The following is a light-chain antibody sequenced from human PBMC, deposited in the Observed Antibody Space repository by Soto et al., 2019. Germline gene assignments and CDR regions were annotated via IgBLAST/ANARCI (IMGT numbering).Light chain of an antibody. J-gene: IGLJ1*01. CDR2: GVT. V-gene: IGLV2-14*01. Sequence: QSALTQPASLSGSPGHSITISCTGSGSDIGAYNYVSWYQQHPGKAPKLLIHGVTRRPSGVSSRFSASKSAYTASLTISGLQAEDEATYFCSSFTTSYFYVFGPGTKVTVL. CDR1: GSDIGAYNY. CDR3: SSFTTSYFYV.